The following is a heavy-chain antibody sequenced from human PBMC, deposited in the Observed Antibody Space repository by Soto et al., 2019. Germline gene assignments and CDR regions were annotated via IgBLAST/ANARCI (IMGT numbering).Heavy chain of an antibody. CDR3: ARDLAPVRRSCGGDCYDLYYYYYMDV. Sequence: ASVKVSCKASVYTYTSYARQWVRQATEQRLEWMGWINAGNGNTKYSQRFQGRVTITRDTSASTAYMELSSLRSEDTAVYYCARDLAPVRRSCGGDCYDLYYYYYMDVWGKGTTVTVSS. D-gene: IGHD2-21*01. CDR2: INAGNGNT. V-gene: IGHV1-3*01. J-gene: IGHJ6*03. CDR1: VYTYTSYA.